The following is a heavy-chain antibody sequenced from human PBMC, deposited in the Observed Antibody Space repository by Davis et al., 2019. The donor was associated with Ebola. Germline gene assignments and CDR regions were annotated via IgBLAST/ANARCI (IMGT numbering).Heavy chain of an antibody. CDR2: INPNSGGT. CDR1: GYTFTGYY. J-gene: IGHJ4*02. CDR3: ARDIERGRGGYTYGYDY. Sequence: ASVTVSCKASGYTFTGYYMHWVRQAPGQGLEWMGWINPNSGGTNYTQNLQGWVTMTRDTSISTAYMELSRLKSDDTAMYYCARDIERGRGGYTYGYDYWGQGTLVTVSS. D-gene: IGHD5-18*01. V-gene: IGHV1-2*04.